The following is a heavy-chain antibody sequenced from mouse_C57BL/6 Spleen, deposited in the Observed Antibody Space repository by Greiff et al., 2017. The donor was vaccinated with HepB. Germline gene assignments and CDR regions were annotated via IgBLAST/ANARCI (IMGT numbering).Heavy chain of an antibody. Sequence: EVQRVESGPELVKPGASVKISCKASGYSFTGYYMNWVKQSPEKSLEWIGEINPSTGGTTYNQKFKAKATLTVDKSSSTAYMQLKSLTSEDSAVYYCARRGSNYVDWYFDVWGTGTTVTVSS. CDR1: GYSFTGYY. CDR3: ARRGSNYVDWYFDV. D-gene: IGHD2-5*01. CDR2: INPSTGGT. J-gene: IGHJ1*03. V-gene: IGHV1-42*01.